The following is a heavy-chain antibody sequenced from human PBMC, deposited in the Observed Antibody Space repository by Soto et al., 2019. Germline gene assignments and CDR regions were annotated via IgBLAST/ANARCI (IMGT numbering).Heavy chain of an antibody. Sequence: SETLSLTCTVSGGSISNNNFFWGWIRQPPGKGLEWVGTVYYAGSPYYNPSLKTRVTISVDTSKNQFSLKLSSVTAADTAVYYCARGHIVATITSNWFDPWGQGTLVTVSS. CDR1: GGSISNNNFF. V-gene: IGHV4-39*07. CDR2: VYYAGSP. D-gene: IGHD5-12*01. CDR3: ARGHIVATITSNWFDP. J-gene: IGHJ5*02.